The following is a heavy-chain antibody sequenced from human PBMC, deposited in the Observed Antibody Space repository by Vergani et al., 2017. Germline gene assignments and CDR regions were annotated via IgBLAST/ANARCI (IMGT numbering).Heavy chain of an antibody. V-gene: IGHV4-61*02. CDR2: IHTGGST. Sequence: QVKLQESGPGLLKPSQTLSLTCTVSGESIRSGSHYWSWIRQPAGKGPEWIGHIHTGGSTDLNPSFKSRVSISVDTSKSQFSLKLSSVTAADTAVYYCARFVGYCSSTSCIGFFDYWGQGTLVTVSS. J-gene: IGHJ4*02. CDR1: GESIRSGSHY. D-gene: IGHD2-2*01. CDR3: ARFVGYCSSTSCIGFFDY.